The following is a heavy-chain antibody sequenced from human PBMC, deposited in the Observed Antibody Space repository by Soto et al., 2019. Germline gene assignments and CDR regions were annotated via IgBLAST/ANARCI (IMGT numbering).Heavy chain of an antibody. D-gene: IGHD2-15*01. CDR3: AKDPRMTEYSGMDV. CDR1: GFTFSSYA. CDR2: IGGSGGST. V-gene: IGHV3-23*01. Sequence: GGSLRLSCAASGFTFSSYAMSWVRQAPGKGLEWVSAIGGSGGSTYYADSVKGRFTISRDNSKNTLYLQMNSLRAEDTAVYYCAKDPRMTEYSGMDVWGQGXTVTVSS. J-gene: IGHJ6*02.